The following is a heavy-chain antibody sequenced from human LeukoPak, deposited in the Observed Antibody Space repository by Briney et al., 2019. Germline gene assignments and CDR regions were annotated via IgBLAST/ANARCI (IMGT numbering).Heavy chain of an antibody. CDR1: GYTFTSYG. V-gene: IGHV1-18*04. CDR3: ARDGDCSGGSCYSTGWFDP. J-gene: IGHJ5*02. D-gene: IGHD2-15*01. CDR2: ITAYNGNT. Sequence: GASVKVSCKASGYTFTSYGITWVRQAPGQGLEWMGWITAYNGNTNCAQKLQGRVTMTTDTSTSTAYMELRSLRSDDRAVYYCARDGDCSGGSCYSTGWFDPWGQGTLVSVSS.